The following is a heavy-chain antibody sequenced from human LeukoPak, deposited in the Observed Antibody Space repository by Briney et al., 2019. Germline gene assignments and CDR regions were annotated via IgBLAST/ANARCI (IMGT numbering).Heavy chain of an antibody. V-gene: IGHV1-2*02. J-gene: IGHJ4*01. Sequence: ASVKVSCKASGYTFTGYYMHWVRQAPGKGFEWMGWINPNTGGTHYAQNFQGRVTMTRDTSISTAYMAFSRLKSDDTAVYFCARGDGDYVGNDYWGHGTLVTVSS. CDR3: ARGDGDYVGNDY. CDR2: INPNTGGT. CDR1: GYTFTGYY. D-gene: IGHD4-17*01.